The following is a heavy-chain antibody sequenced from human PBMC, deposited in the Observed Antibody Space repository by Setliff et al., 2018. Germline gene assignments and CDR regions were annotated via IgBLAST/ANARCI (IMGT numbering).Heavy chain of an antibody. CDR2: IYYSGST. V-gene: IGHV4-59*04. D-gene: IGHD1-26*01. J-gene: IGHJ3*02. CDR3: ARKGISALSGAFDM. CDR1: GGSISSYY. Sequence: SETLSLTCTVSGGSISSYYWSWIRQPPGKGLEWIGYIYYSGSTYYNPSLKSRVTMSVDTSKNQFSLKLSSVTAADTAVYYCARKGISALSGAFDMWGQGTMVTVSS.